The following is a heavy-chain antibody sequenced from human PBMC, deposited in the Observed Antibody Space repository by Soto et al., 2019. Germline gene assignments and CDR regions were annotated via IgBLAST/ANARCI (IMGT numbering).Heavy chain of an antibody. D-gene: IGHD3-22*01. V-gene: IGHV4-34*01. J-gene: IGHJ5*01. CDR1: GGSFSGHS. Sequence: NPSETLSLTCAVYGGSFSGHSWTWIRQSPGKGLEWIGDINHSGRVNYSPSLKSRVTISLDTSKNQFSLTLSAVTAADTAMYYCSTRAYDTNGYYRFDHWGQGTLVTVSS. CDR3: STRAYDTNGYYRFDH. CDR2: INHSGRV.